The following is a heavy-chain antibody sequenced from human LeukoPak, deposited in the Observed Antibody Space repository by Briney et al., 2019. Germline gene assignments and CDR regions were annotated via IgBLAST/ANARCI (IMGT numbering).Heavy chain of an antibody. CDR2: IIPIFGTA. Sequence: PEASVKVSCKASGGTFSSYAISWVRQAPGQGLEWMGGIIPIFGTANYAQKFQGRVTITADESTSTAYMELSSLRSEDTAVYYCARDDYSNYLHEYYYYGMDVWGQGTTVTVSS. D-gene: IGHD4-11*01. CDR1: GGTFSSYA. V-gene: IGHV1-69*13. CDR3: ARDDYSNYLHEYYYYGMDV. J-gene: IGHJ6*02.